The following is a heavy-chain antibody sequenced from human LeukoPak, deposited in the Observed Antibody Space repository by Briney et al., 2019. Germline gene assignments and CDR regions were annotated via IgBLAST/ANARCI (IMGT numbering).Heavy chain of an antibody. CDR3: AKDVTMVRGVYYFDY. Sequence: GGSLRLSCAASGFTFSSYAMSWVRQALGKGLEWVSAISGSGGSTYYADSVKGRFTISRDNSKNTLYLQMNSLRAEDTAVYYCAKDVTMVRGVYYFDYWGQGTLVTVSS. D-gene: IGHD3-10*01. CDR1: GFTFSSYA. J-gene: IGHJ4*02. V-gene: IGHV3-23*01. CDR2: ISGSGGST.